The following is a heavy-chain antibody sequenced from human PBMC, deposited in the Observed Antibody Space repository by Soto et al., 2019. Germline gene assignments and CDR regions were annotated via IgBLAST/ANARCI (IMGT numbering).Heavy chain of an antibody. Sequence: QIQLLQSGDEVRKPGASVTVSCRTSGYGFARYAVNWVRQAPGQGLQWMGWISGFNGKAEYAQSLQGRVNLTTDASTGTADMELRSLRSDDTVLDYCARDRHYFGAAGTSWFDFWGQGTLVTVSS. CDR3: ARDRHYFGAAGTSWFDF. D-gene: IGHD3-10*01. J-gene: IGHJ5*01. V-gene: IGHV1-18*01. CDR2: ISGFNGKA. CDR1: GYGFARYA.